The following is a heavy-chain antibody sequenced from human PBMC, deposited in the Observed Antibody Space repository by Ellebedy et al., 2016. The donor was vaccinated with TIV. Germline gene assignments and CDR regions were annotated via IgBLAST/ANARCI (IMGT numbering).Heavy chain of an antibody. CDR1: GFTFTASW. CDR3: AKDGSGYSVS. Sequence: GESLKISCEASGFTFTASWMSWLRQAPGRGLEWVINVNPDGTETHSVDSVKGRFTISRDTAKNSLFLQISSLRGDDTAVYFCAKDGSGYSVSWGQGTLVTVSS. V-gene: IGHV3-7*03. D-gene: IGHD5/OR15-5a*01. J-gene: IGHJ5*02. CDR2: VNPDGTET.